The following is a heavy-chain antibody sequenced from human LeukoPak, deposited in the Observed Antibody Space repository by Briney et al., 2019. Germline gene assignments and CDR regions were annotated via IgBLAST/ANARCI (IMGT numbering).Heavy chain of an antibody. CDR3: ARDGGSYGDCPH. CDR1: GYTFTSNH. D-gene: IGHD3-16*01. V-gene: IGHV1-46*01. Sequence: ASVKVSCKASGYTFTSNHIHWVRQAPGQGLEWMGIINPSDDSRTCAQKFRGRITMTRDTSTSTVYMDLSSPRSEDTAVYYCARDGGSYGDCPHWGQGTLVTVTS. CDR2: INPSDDSR. J-gene: IGHJ1*01.